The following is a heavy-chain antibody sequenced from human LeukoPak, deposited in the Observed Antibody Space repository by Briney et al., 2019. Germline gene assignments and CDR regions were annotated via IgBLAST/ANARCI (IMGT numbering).Heavy chain of an antibody. Sequence: GGSLRLSCAASGFIVSDNYMSWVRQAPGKGLEWVSVIYRGDTTFYAGSVRGRFTISRDNSKNTVFLQLNSLRAEDTAVYYCARDSISYGDYVAFDYWGQGTVVTVSS. CDR2: IYRGDTT. V-gene: IGHV3-66*01. CDR1: GFIVSDNY. J-gene: IGHJ4*02. CDR3: ARDSISYGDYVAFDY. D-gene: IGHD4-17*01.